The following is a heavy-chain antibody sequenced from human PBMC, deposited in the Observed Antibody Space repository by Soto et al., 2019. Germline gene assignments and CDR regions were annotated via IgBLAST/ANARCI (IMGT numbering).Heavy chain of an antibody. CDR2: ISSSSTI. CDR1: GFTFSSYS. CDR3: ARVWGSADY. J-gene: IGHJ4*02. V-gene: IGHV3-48*02. Sequence: PGGSLRLSCAASGFTFSSYSMNWVRQAPGKGLEWVSYISSSSTIYYADSVRGRFTISRDNAKNSLYLQMNSLRDEDTAVYYCARVWGSADYWGQGTLVTVSS. D-gene: IGHD7-27*01.